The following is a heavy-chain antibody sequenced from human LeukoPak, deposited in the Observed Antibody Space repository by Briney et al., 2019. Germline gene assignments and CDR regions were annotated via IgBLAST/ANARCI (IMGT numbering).Heavy chain of an antibody. CDR3: TRDSGTYNWLDP. CDR1: GFTFSGSA. V-gene: IGHV3-73*01. CDR2: IDKEKNSYAT. Sequence: GGSLRLSCAASGFTFSGSAIHWVRQSFGKELEWIGHIDKEKNSYATASAYAVSVEGRFTVSRDDSKNMAFLQMSGLKTEDTALYFCTRDSGTYNWLDPWGQGTLVTVSS. J-gene: IGHJ5*02. D-gene: IGHD1-26*01.